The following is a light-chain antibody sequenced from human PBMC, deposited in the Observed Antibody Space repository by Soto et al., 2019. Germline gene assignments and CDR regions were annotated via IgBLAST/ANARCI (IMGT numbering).Light chain of an antibody. CDR3: QGLNDYPIT. J-gene: IGKJ5*01. CDR1: QGISSY. V-gene: IGKV1-9*01. CDR2: AAS. Sequence: DIELTQSPSFLSASVGERVTITCRASQGISSYLAWYQQKPGEAPKILIYAASTLRGGVPSRFSGSGSGTEFTLTISSLQPEDFATYYCQGLNDYPITFGQGTHLEIK.